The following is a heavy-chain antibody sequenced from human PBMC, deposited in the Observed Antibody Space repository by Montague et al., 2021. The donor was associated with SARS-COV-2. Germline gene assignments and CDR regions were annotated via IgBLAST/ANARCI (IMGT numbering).Heavy chain of an antibody. D-gene: IGHD4-17*01. J-gene: IGHJ4*02. CDR3: ARENTVTTFGGPYYLDS. CDR1: GISVRSYY. Sequence: SETLSLTCIVSGISVRSYYWSWIRQPPGKGLEWIGHIYASGSTNYNPSLKSRVTISVDTSQNQFSLKLSSLTAADTAVYYCARENTVTTFGGPYYLDSGGQGALVTVSA. CDR2: IYASGST. V-gene: IGHV4-4*08.